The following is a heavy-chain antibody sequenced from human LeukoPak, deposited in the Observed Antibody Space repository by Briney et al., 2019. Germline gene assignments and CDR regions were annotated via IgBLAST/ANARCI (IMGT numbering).Heavy chain of an antibody. V-gene: IGHV4-34*01. CDR2: INHSGST. Sequence: SETLSLTCAVYGGSFSGYYWSWIRQPPGKGLEWIGEINHSGSTNYNPSLKSRVTISVDTSKNQFSLKLSSVTAADTAVYYCARQASPSGTYLLYAFDIWGQGTMVTVSA. CDR1: GGSFSGYY. CDR3: ARQASPSGTYLLYAFDI. D-gene: IGHD1-26*01. J-gene: IGHJ3*02.